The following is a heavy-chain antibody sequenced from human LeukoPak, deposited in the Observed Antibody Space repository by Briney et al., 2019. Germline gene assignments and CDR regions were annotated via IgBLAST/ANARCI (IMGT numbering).Heavy chain of an antibody. Sequence: RGSLRLSCAASGFTFSSYAMHWVRQAPGKGLEWVAVISYDGSIKYCADSVKGRCTISRDNSKNTLYLQMNSLRTEDTAVYYCARSTPSMYTSGWGTYYLDYWGQGTLVTVSS. CDR2: ISYDGSIK. CDR3: ARSTPSMYTSGWGTYYLDY. J-gene: IGHJ4*02. V-gene: IGHV3-30*04. D-gene: IGHD6-19*01. CDR1: GFTFSSYA.